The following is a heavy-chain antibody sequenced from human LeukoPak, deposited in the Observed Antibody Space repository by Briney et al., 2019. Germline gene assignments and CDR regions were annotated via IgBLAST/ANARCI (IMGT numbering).Heavy chain of an antibody. D-gene: IGHD4-17*01. V-gene: IGHV3-74*01. J-gene: IGHJ5*02. CDR1: GFTFSSYW. Sequence: GGALRLSCAASGFTFSSYWMHLVRQAPGKGLVWVSRIKSDVSRLSYAASVKGRFTISRDNAKNTLYLQMNSLRVEDTAVYYCARASYGGAFDPWGQGTLVTVSS. CDR2: IKSDVSRL. CDR3: ARASYGGAFDP.